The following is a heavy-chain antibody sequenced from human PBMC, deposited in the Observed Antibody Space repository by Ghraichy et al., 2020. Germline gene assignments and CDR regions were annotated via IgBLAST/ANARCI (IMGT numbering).Heavy chain of an antibody. D-gene: IGHD3-3*01. CDR3: AGSQEWLSLPYDAFDI. V-gene: IGHV3-21*01. J-gene: IGHJ3*02. CDR2: ISSSSSYI. Sequence: GGSLRLSCAASGFTFSSYSMNWVRQAPGKGLEWVSSISSSSSYIYYADSVKGRFTISRDNAKNSLYLQMNSLRAEDTAVYYCAGSQEWLSLPYDAFDIWGKETMVTFSP. CDR1: GFTFSSYS.